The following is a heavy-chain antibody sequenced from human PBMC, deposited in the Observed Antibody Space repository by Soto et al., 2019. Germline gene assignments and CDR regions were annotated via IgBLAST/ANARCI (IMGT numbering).Heavy chain of an antibody. J-gene: IGHJ5*02. D-gene: IGHD6-19*01. CDR1: GGSISSYY. Sequence: SETLSHTCTVSGGSISSYYWSWIRQPPGKGLEWIGYIYYSGSTNYNPSLKSRVTISVDTSKNQFSLKLSSVTAADTAVYYCAGDPYSSGWYSGWFDPWGQGTLVTVSS. CDR2: IYYSGST. V-gene: IGHV4-59*01. CDR3: AGDPYSSGWYSGWFDP.